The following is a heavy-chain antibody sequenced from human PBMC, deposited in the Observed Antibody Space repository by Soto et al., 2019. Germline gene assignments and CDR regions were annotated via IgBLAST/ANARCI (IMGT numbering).Heavy chain of an antibody. Sequence: ASVKVSCKASGYTFNSYGISWVRQAPGQGLEWMGIINPSGGSTSYAQKFQGRVTMTRDTSTSTVHMELSSLRSEDTAVYYCARVYCSGGSCYSIDYWGQGTLVTVSS. J-gene: IGHJ4*02. CDR3: ARVYCSGGSCYSIDY. D-gene: IGHD2-15*01. CDR1: GYTFNSYG. V-gene: IGHV1-46*02. CDR2: INPSGGST.